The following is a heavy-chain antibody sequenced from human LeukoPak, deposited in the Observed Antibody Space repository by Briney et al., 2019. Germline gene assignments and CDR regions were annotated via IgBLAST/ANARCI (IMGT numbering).Heavy chain of an antibody. CDR1: GGTFSSYA. V-gene: IGHV1-18*01. CDR2: ISAYNGNT. D-gene: IGHD6-19*01. Sequence: ASVKVSCKASGGTFSSYAISWVRQAPGQGLEWMGWISAYNGNTNYAQKLQGRVTMTTDTSTSTAYMELRSLRSDDTAVYYCARREQWLVGDDYCGQGTLVTVSS. CDR3: ARREQWLVGDDY. J-gene: IGHJ4*02.